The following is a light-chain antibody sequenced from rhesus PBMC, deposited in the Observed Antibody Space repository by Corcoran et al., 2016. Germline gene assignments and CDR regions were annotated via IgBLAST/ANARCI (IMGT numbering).Light chain of an antibody. CDR1: QSVSSY. J-gene: IGKJ3*01. CDR3: QETNNLFT. CDR2: GAF. Sequence: EIVMTQSPATLYLPLGETGTIPFRTSQSVSSYVAWYQEKPGQAPRLRIYGAFSWATGIPDSFSGSGSGTDFTLTISSLEPEDFAVYYCQETNNLFTFGPGTKLDIK. V-gene: IGKV3-31*02.